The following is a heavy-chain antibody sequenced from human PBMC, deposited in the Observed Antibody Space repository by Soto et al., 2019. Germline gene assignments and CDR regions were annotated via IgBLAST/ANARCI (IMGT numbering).Heavy chain of an antibody. J-gene: IGHJ4*02. CDR1: GGSLSSGDYY. CDR2: IYYSGST. D-gene: IGHD3-10*01. CDR3: ARAQGSGFLVS. V-gene: IGHV4-30-4*01. Sequence: TLSLSCTVSGGSLSSGDYYWSWIRQPPGKGLEWIGYIYYSGSTYYNPSLKSRVTISVDTSKNQFSLKLSSVTAADTAVYYCARAQGSGFLVSWGQGTLVTVSS.